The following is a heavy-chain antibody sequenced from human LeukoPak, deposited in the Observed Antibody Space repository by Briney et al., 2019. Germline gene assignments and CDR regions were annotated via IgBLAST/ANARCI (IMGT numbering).Heavy chain of an antibody. CDR2: IYYSGST. J-gene: IGHJ6*02. Sequence: SETLSLTCTVSGGSISSYYWSWIRQPPGKGLERIGYIYYSGSTDYNPSLTSRVTISVDTSKNQFALKLSSVTGADTAVYYCAREGYDFWSGHLPLDVWGQGTTVTVSS. D-gene: IGHD3-3*01. CDR3: AREGYDFWSGHLPLDV. CDR1: GGSISSYY. V-gene: IGHV4-59*01.